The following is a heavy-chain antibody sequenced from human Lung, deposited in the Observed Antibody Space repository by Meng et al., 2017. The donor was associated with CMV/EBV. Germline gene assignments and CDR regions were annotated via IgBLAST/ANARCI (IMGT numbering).Heavy chain of an antibody. V-gene: IGHV4-39*01. CDR2: IYYSGST. Sequence: GSLRLSCTVSGGSISSSSYYWGWIRQPPGKGLEWIGSIYYSGSTYYNPSLKSRVTISVDTSKNQFSLKLSSVTAADTAVYYCARQSPSQYYYDSSGFHNWVDPWGQRTLVXVSS. D-gene: IGHD3-22*01. CDR1: GGSISSSSYY. J-gene: IGHJ5*02. CDR3: ARQSPSQYYYDSSGFHNWVDP.